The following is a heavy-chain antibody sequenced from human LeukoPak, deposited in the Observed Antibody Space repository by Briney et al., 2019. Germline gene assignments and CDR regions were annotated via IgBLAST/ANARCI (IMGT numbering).Heavy chain of an antibody. CDR1: GFTFSNYA. Sequence: GGSLRLSCAASGFTFSNYAMSWVRQAPGKGLEWVSAVSGRDDSTYYADSVRGRFTISRDNSKNTLYLQMNSLRAEDTAVYYCAKWGDYDILTGYYDSDYWGQGTLVTVSS. CDR3: AKWGDYDILTGYYDSDY. D-gene: IGHD3-9*01. CDR2: VSGRDDST. V-gene: IGHV3-23*01. J-gene: IGHJ4*02.